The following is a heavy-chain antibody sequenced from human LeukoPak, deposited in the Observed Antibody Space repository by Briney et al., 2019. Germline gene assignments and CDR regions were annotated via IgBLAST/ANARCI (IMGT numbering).Heavy chain of an antibody. J-gene: IGHJ5*02. Sequence: ASVNVSRKASGYTFTNYGISCVRQAPGQGLECMGWISADNGDTNYSQNLQDRVTMTTDTSTSTVYMELRSLRSDDTAVYYYARDWDCSGGACRDCFDPWGQGTLVTVSS. CDR1: GYTFTNYG. CDR3: ARDWDCSGGACRDCFDP. V-gene: IGHV1-18*01. CDR2: ISADNGDT. D-gene: IGHD2-15*01.